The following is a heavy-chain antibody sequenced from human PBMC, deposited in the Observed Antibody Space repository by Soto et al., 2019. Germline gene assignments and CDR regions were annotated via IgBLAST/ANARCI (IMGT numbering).Heavy chain of an antibody. CDR2: IYYSGST. D-gene: IGHD3-22*01. V-gene: IGHV4-59*01. CDR1: GGSISSYY. J-gene: IGHJ4*02. Sequence: PSETLSLTCTVSGGSISSYYWSWIRQPPGKGLEWIGYIYYSGSTNYNPSLKSRVTISVDTSKNQFSLKLSSVTAADTAVYYCARAFSGPYYDISAYRFDYWGQGTLVTVSS. CDR3: ARAFSGPYYDISAYRFDY.